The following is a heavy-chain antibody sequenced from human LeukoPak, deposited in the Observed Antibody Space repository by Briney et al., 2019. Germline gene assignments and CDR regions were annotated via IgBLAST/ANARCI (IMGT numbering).Heavy chain of an antibody. Sequence: ASVKVSCKATGYTFTGYYMHWVRQAPGQGLGWMGRINPNSGGTNYAQKFQGRVTMTRDTSISTAYMELSRLRSDDTAVYYCARGTIFGLNWFDPWGQGTLVTVSS. V-gene: IGHV1-2*06. CDR3: ARGTIFGLNWFDP. D-gene: IGHD3/OR15-3a*01. J-gene: IGHJ5*02. CDR1: GYTFTGYY. CDR2: INPNSGGT.